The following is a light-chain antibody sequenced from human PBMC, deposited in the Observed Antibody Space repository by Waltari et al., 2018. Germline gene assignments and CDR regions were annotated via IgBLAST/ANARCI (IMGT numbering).Light chain of an antibody. CDR3: QKYGTLPAT. CDR2: DAS. J-gene: IGKJ1*01. Sequence: EIVLTQSPGTLSLSPGERATLSCRATQSVGRTLAWYQQKPGQAPRLLIFDASSRATGIPDRFSGSGYGTDFSLTISRLEPEEFAVYYCQKYGTLPATFGQGTKVEIK. CDR1: QSVGRT. V-gene: IGKV3-20*01.